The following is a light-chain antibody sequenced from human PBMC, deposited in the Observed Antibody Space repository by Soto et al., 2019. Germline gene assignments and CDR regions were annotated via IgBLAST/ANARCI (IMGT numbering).Light chain of an antibody. CDR2: DAS. CDR3: QQRSNWAIT. Sequence: EIVLTQSPATLSLSPGERATLSCRASQSVSSHLAWYQQKPGQAPRLLIYDASNRATGIPARFSGSGPGTDFTLTISSLEPEDFAVYYCQQRSNWAITFGQGTRLEIK. V-gene: IGKV3D-11*02. J-gene: IGKJ5*01. CDR1: QSVSSH.